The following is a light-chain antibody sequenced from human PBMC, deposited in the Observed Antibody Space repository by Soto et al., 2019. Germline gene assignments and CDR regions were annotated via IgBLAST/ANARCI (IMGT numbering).Light chain of an antibody. CDR2: GAS. CDR1: QSVSSN. V-gene: IGKV3-15*01. J-gene: IGKJ1*01. CDR3: QQRSNWLIT. Sequence: EIVVKISVATLSVKPGERATFSCRASQSVSSNLAWYQQKPGQAPRLLIYGASIRATGIPARFSGSGSGTEFTLTISTLQSEDFAIYYCQQRSNWLITFGQRTNVDIK.